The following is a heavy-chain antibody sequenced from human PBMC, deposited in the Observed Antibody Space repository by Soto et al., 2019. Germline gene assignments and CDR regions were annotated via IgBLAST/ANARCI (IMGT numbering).Heavy chain of an antibody. D-gene: IGHD3-16*01. CDR2: MYYNGNI. J-gene: IGHJ5*02. Sequence: PETLSLTCNVSGGSISNYYWTWVRQSPEKGLEWIGYMYYNGNINYNPSLKSRVTISIDTSKNQFSLTLKSVTAADTAVYYCESGGNWFDPWGQGVLVTVSS. V-gene: IGHV4-59*01. CDR1: GGSISNYY. CDR3: ESGGNWFDP.